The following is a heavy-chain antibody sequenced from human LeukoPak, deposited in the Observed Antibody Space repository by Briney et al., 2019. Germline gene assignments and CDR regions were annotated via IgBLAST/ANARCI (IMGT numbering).Heavy chain of an antibody. CDR2: INHSGST. CDR3: ASSPPWTYYYDSYFDY. J-gene: IGHJ4*02. CDR1: GGSFSGYY. Sequence: SETLSLTCAVYGGSFSGYYWSWIRQPPGKGLEWIGEINHSGSTNYNPSLKSRVTISVDTSKNQFSLKLSSVTAADTAVYYCASSPPWTYYYDSYFDYWGQGTLVTVSS. D-gene: IGHD3-22*01. V-gene: IGHV4-34*01.